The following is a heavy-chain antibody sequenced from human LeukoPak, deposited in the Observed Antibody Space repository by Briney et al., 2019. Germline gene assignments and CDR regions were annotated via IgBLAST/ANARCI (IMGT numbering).Heavy chain of an antibody. V-gene: IGHV3-9*01. CDR2: ISWNSGSI. J-gene: IGHJ4*02. Sequence: GGSLRLSCAASGFTFDDYAMHWVRQAPGKGLEWVSGISWNSGSIGYADSVKGRFTISRDNAKNSLYLQMNSLRAEDTALYYCAKAQGSGFDYWGQGTLVTVSS. CDR3: AKAQGSGFDY. D-gene: IGHD6-19*01. CDR1: GFTFDDYA.